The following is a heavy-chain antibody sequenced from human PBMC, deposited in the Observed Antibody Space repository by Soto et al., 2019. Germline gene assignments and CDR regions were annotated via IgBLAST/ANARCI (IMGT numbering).Heavy chain of an antibody. CDR1: GLTSSSLYA. CDR3: AKDSGYQLPDNYFYYGLDV. Sequence: PGGSLRLSCVASGLTSSSLYAMSWVRQAPGKEPEWVSAISGSGGSTYYADSVKGRFAVSRDNSKNTLSLQMNSLRPEDTAVYYCAKDSGYQLPDNYFYYGLDVWGQGTTVTVSS. D-gene: IGHD2-2*01. V-gene: IGHV3-23*01. J-gene: IGHJ6*02. CDR2: ISGSGGST.